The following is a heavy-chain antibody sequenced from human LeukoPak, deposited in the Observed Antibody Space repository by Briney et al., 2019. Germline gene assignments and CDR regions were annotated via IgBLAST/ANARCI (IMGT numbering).Heavy chain of an antibody. Sequence: SETLSLTCAVYGGSFSGYYWSWIRQPPGKGLEWIGEINHSGSTNYNPSLKSRVTISVDTSKNQFSLKLSSVTAADTAVYYCARGPIPSGTRSGSTFGGYFDYWGQGTLVTVST. CDR1: GGSFSGYY. D-gene: IGHD2-2*01. CDR3: ARGPIPSGTRSGSTFGGYFDY. V-gene: IGHV4-34*01. J-gene: IGHJ4*02. CDR2: INHSGST.